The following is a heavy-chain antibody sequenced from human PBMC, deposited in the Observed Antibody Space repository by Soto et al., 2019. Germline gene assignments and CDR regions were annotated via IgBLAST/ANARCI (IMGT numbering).Heavy chain of an antibody. CDR2: VSSGGSAT. CDR1: GFTFSDYY. CDR3: ARAPDVFDM. Sequence: LRLSCAASGFTFSDYYMYWIRQAPGKGLEWVSYVSSGGSATYYADSVRGRFTISRDNAKDSLYLQMNSLRAEDTAVYYCARAPDVFDMWGQGTMVTVSS. J-gene: IGHJ3*02. V-gene: IGHV3-11*01.